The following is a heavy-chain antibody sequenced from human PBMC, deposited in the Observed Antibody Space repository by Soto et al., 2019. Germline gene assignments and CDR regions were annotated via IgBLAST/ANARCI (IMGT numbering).Heavy chain of an antibody. Sequence: EVQLVESGGGLVQPGRSLRLSCAASGFTFDDYAMHWVRQAPGKGLEWVSGISWNSGSIGYADSVKGRFTISRDNAKNSLYLQMNSLRAEDTALYYCAKDISGIAAAGGWFDPWSQGTLVTVSS. CDR3: AKDISGIAAAGGWFDP. CDR2: ISWNSGSI. CDR1: GFTFDDYA. V-gene: IGHV3-9*01. J-gene: IGHJ5*02. D-gene: IGHD6-13*01.